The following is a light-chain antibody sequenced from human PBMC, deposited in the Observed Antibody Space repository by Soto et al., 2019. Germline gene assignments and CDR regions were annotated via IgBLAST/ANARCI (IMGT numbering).Light chain of an antibody. V-gene: IGLV1-40*01. CDR2: ANS. CDR1: SSNLGAGFD. Sequence: QSVLTQPPSVSGAPGQRVTISCTGSSSNLGAGFDVHWYQQLPGTAPKLLIYANSRRPSGVPDRFSGSKSGTSASLAITGLQAEDEALYYCQSYDTSLTGFWIFGGGTKVTVL. CDR3: QSYDTSLTGFWI. J-gene: IGLJ2*01.